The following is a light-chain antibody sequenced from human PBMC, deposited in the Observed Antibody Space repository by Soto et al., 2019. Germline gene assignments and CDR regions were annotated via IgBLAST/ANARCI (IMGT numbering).Light chain of an antibody. Sequence: QSVLTQPPSVSGAPGQRVTISCTGSSSNIGAGYDVHWYQQLPGTAPKLLIYGNSNRPSGVPDRFSGSKSDTSASLAITGLKAEDEADYYCQSSDSSLSGWVFGGGTKLTVL. CDR2: GNS. CDR1: SSNIGAGYD. V-gene: IGLV1-40*01. J-gene: IGLJ3*02. CDR3: QSSDSSLSGWV.